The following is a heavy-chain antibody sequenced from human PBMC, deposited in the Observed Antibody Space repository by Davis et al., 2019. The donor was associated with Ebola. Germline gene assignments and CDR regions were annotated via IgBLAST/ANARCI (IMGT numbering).Heavy chain of an antibody. CDR2: VNPGGTGT. CDR1: GFAFSHYW. J-gene: IGHJ4*02. D-gene: IGHD1-1*01. Sequence: PGGSLRLSCTASGFAFSHYWMHWVRQVPGKGLVWVARVNPGGTGTNYVDSVQGRFSISRDNTKNTMSLVMNNLRPEDAGVYYCATLKTVADTSFDAWGQGTLVTVSS. V-gene: IGHV3-74*01. CDR3: ATLKTVADTSFDA.